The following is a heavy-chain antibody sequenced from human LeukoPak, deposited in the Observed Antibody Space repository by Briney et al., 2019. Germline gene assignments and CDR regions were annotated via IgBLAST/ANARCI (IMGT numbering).Heavy chain of an antibody. V-gene: IGHV3-15*01. J-gene: IGHJ3*02. D-gene: IGHD3-9*01. CDR3: TRGDYDILTGSRIDAFDI. CDR2: IKSKTDGGTT. CDR1: GFTFSNAW. Sequence: GGSLRLSCAASGFTFSNAWMSWVRQAPGRGLERVGRIKSKTDGGTTDYAAPVKGRFTISRDDSKNTLYLQMNSLKTEDTAVYYCTRGDYDILTGSRIDAFDIWGQGTMVTVSS.